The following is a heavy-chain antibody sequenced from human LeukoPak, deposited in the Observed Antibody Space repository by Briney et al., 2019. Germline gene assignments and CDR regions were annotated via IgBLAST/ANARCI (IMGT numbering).Heavy chain of an antibody. V-gene: IGHV1-18*01. CDR1: GYTFTIYG. CDR3: ARDRGETTVEKPYDY. CDR2: ISAYNGNT. D-gene: IGHD4-17*01. Sequence: GASVKVSCKASGYTFTIYGISWVRQAPGQGLEWMGWISAYNGNTNYAQKLQGRVTMTTDTSTSTAYMELRSLRSDDTAVYYCARDRGETTVEKPYDYWGQGTLVTVSS. J-gene: IGHJ4*02.